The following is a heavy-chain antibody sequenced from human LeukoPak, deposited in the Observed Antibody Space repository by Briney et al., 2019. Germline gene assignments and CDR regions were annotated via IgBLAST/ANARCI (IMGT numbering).Heavy chain of an antibody. Sequence: ASVKVSCKASGYTFTGYYMHWVRQAPGQGIEWMGRINPNSGGTNYAQKFQGRVTMTRDTSISTAYMELSRLRSDDTAVYYCAKEGIYCSGTGCYDDYFDYWGQGTLVTVSS. D-gene: IGHD2-2*01. CDR2: INPNSGGT. J-gene: IGHJ4*02. CDR1: GYTFTGYY. CDR3: AKEGIYCSGTGCYDDYFDY. V-gene: IGHV1-2*06.